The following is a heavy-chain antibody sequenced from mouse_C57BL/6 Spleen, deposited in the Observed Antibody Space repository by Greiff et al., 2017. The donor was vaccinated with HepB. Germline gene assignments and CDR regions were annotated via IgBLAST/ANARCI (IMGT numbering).Heavy chain of an antibody. V-gene: IGHV1-52*01. CDR3: ARHYYDYDGYVDV. D-gene: IGHD2-4*01. Sequence: QVQLQQPGAELVRPGSSVKLSCKASGYTFTSYWMHWVKQRPIQGLEWIGNIDPSDSETHYNQKFKDKATLTVDKSSSTAYMQLSSLTSEDSAVYYCARHYYDYDGYVDVWGTGTTVTVSS. CDR2: IDPSDSET. CDR1: GYTFTSYW. J-gene: IGHJ1*03.